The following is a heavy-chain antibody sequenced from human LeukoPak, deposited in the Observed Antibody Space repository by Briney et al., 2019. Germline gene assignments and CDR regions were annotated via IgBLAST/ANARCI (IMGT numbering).Heavy chain of an antibody. J-gene: IGHJ4*02. Sequence: PSETLPLTCTVSGGSISSGGYYWSWIRQHPGKGLEWIGYIYYSGSTNYNPSLKSRVTISVDTSKNQFSLKLSSVTAADTAVYYCARHGGMAYFDYWGQGTLVTVSS. CDR3: ARHGGMAYFDY. D-gene: IGHD3-16*01. CDR2: IYYSGST. CDR1: GGSISSGGYY. V-gene: IGHV4-61*08.